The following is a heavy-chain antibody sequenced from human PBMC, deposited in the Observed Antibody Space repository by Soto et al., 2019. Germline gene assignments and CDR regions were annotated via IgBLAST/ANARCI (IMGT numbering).Heavy chain of an antibody. CDR1: GFTFDSCG. J-gene: IGHJ4*02. D-gene: IGHD1-1*01. CDR2: VSPHAANT. V-gene: IGHV3-23*01. Sequence: GGSLRLSCVASGFTFDSCGMNWVRQAPGKGLEWVAGVSPHAANTYYADSVRGRFIISRDDSRKTVSLDMNSLRGEDSAVYYCAKDGAKTTWNFDYWGQGTVVTVSS. CDR3: AKDGAKTTWNFDY.